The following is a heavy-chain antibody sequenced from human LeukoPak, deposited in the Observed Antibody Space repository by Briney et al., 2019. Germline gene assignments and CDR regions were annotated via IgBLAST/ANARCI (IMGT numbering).Heavy chain of an antibody. CDR1: GGTISSATNY. V-gene: IGHV4-61*02. D-gene: IGHD2-15*01. CDR3: ARQRGYYWSFDL. CDR2: VYTSGGT. Sequence: SETLSPTCTVSGGTISSATNYWSWIRQPAGKGLEWIGRVYTSGGTNYNPSLKSRVTMSVDTSKNQFSLKLSSVTASDTAVYYCARQRGYYWSFDLWGRGTLITVSS. J-gene: IGHJ2*01.